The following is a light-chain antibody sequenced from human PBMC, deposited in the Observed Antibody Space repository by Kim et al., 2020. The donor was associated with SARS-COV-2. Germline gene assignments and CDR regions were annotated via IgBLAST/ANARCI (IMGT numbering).Light chain of an antibody. CDR3: KQCSNCTGT. V-gene: IGKV3-11*01. CDR2: DAS. Sequence: EIVLTQSPATPSLSPGERATLSCRASQSVSSYLAWYQQKPGQAPRLLIYDASNRATGIPARFSGSGSGTDFTLTISSLEPEDFAVYYCKQCSNCTGTFGQGTKLEI. J-gene: IGKJ2*01. CDR1: QSVSSY.